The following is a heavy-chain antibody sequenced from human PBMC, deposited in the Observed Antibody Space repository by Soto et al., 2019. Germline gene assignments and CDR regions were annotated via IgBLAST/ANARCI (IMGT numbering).Heavy chain of an antibody. J-gene: IGHJ4*02. CDR1: GFTFSSYG. CDR2: ISYDGSNK. CDR3: AKMGSSSSFGY. D-gene: IGHD3-10*01. Sequence: QVQLVESGGGVVQPGRSLRLSCAASGFTFSSYGMHWVRQAPGKGLEWVAVISYDGSNKYYADSVKGRFIISRDNSKNTLYLQMNSLRAEDTAVYYCAKMGSSSSFGYWGQGTLVTVSS. V-gene: IGHV3-30*18.